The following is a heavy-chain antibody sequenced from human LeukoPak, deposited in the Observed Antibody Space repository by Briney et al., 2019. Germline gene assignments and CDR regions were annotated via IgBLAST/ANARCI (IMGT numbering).Heavy chain of an antibody. CDR3: ATQSSGSYYRY. D-gene: IGHD1-26*01. V-gene: IGHV1-2*02. CDR2: INPNSGDT. CDR1: GYTFTSYY. Sequence: GASVKVSCKASGYTFTSYYMHWVRQAPGQGLEWMGWINPNSGDTNYAQKFQGRVTLTRDTSISTAYMELSRLRSDDTAVYYCATQSSGSYYRYWGQGTLVTVSS. J-gene: IGHJ4*02.